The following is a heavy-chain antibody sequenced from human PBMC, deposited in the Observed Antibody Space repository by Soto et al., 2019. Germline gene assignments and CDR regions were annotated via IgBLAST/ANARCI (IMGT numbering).Heavy chain of an antibody. CDR2: INHSGST. J-gene: IGHJ4*02. CDR3: ARRYSSGWYHFDF. D-gene: IGHD6-19*01. CDR1: GGSFRGYY. Sequence: QVQLQQWGAGLLKPSETLSLTCAVYGGSFRGYYWSWIRQPPGKGLEWIGEINHSGSTNYNPSLKSRVTISVDTSKNHFSLKLSSVTAADTAVYYCARRYSSGWYHFDFWGQGTLVTVSS. V-gene: IGHV4-34*01.